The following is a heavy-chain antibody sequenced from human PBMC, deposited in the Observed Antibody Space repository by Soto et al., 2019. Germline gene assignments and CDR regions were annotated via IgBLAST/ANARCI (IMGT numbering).Heavy chain of an antibody. CDR1: GGSISSGDYY. V-gene: IGHV4-30-4*01. CDR2: IYYSGST. CDR3: ARGVATVTTYWFDP. Sequence: PSETLSLTCTVSGGSISSGDYYWSWIRQPPGKGLEWIGYIYYSGSTYYNPSLKSRVTISVDTSKNQFSLKLSSVTAADTAVYYCARGVATVTTYWFDPWGQGTLVTVSS. J-gene: IGHJ5*02. D-gene: IGHD4-4*01.